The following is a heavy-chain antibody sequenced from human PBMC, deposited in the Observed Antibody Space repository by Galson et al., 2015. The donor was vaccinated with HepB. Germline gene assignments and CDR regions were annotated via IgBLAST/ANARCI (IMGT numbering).Heavy chain of an antibody. D-gene: IGHD6-19*01. J-gene: IGHJ4*02. CDR3: AREMTTPDSSGWYHFDY. V-gene: IGHV1-18*01. Sequence: SVKVSCKASGYTFTSYGISWVRQAPGQGLEWMGWISAYNGNTDYAQKLQGRVTMTTDTSTSTAYMELRSLRSDDTAVYYCAREMTTPDSSGWYHFDYWGQGTLVTVSS. CDR2: ISAYNGNT. CDR1: GYTFTSYG.